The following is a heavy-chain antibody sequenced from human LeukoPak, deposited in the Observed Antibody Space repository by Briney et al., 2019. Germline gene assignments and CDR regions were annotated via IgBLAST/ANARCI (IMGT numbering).Heavy chain of an antibody. CDR2: IGARDGTT. D-gene: IGHD2-2*01. CDR1: GFTFNTFA. CDR3: ARGRYSSRSGGYYFDI. V-gene: IGHV3-23*01. Sequence: GGSLRLSCAASGFTFNTFAMSWVRQAPGKGLEWVSAIGARDGTTYYADSVKGRFTISRDNAKNSLSLQMNSLRAEDTAVYYCARGRYSSRSGGYYFDIWGQGTLVTVSS. J-gene: IGHJ4*02.